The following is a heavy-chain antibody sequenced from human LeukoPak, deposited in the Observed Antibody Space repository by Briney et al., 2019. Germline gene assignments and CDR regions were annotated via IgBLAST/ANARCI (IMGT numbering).Heavy chain of an antibody. CDR3: ARGGYDFWSGIFDY. D-gene: IGHD3-3*01. V-gene: IGHV1-2*02. Sequence: GASVKVSCKASGYTFTGYYMHWVRQAPGQGLEWMGCINPNSGGTNYAQKFQGRVTMTRDTSISTAYMELSRLRSDDTAVYYCARGGYDFWSGIFDYWGQGTLVTVSS. J-gene: IGHJ4*02. CDR2: INPNSGGT. CDR1: GYTFTGYY.